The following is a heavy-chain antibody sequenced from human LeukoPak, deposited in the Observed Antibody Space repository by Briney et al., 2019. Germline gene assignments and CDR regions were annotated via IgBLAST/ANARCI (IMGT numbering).Heavy chain of an antibody. CDR2: IYTSGST. J-gene: IGHJ5*02. Sequence: PSETLSLTCTVSRGSIRSYYWTWIRQPAGKGLEWIGRIYTSGSTNYNPSLKSRVTISIDTSKNQFSLKLSSVTAADTALYYCARSTWPSNGRLSPWGQGTLVTVSS. V-gene: IGHV4-4*07. CDR1: RGSIRSYY. D-gene: IGHD2-8*01. CDR3: ARSTWPSNGRLSP.